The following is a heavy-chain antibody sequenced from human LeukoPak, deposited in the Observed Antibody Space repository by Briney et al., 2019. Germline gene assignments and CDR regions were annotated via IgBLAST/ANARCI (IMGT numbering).Heavy chain of an antibody. V-gene: IGHV4-34*01. CDR3: AGIDYNFWSGYYIT. Sequence: SETLSLTCAVNGGSLSDYYWSWIRQPPGKGLEWIGEINHSGNTNYSPSLKSRVTMSVDASKNQFSLRMSSVTAADTAIYYCAGIDYNFWSGYYITWGQGALVTVSS. J-gene: IGHJ5*02. CDR1: GGSLSDYY. D-gene: IGHD3-3*01. CDR2: INHSGNT.